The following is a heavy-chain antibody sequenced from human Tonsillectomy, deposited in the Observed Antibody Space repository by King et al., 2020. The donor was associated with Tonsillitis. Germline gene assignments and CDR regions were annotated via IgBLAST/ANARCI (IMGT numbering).Heavy chain of an antibody. CDR1: GYIFTNYA. V-gene: IGHV7-4-1*02. D-gene: IGHD7-27*01. CDR2: INTNTGNTGNP. CDR3: ARDYWGSDY. Sequence: VQLVESGSELKKPGDSVKVSCKASGYIFTNYAMNWVRQAPGQGLEWVGWINTNTGNTGNPTYAQGFTGRFVVSLDTSASTAYLQITSLKAEDTAVYYCARDYWGSDYWGQGTLVTVSS. J-gene: IGHJ4*02.